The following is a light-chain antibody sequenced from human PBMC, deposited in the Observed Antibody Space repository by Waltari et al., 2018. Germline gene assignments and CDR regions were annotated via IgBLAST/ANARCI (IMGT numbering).Light chain of an antibody. Sequence: EIVLTPSPATMSLSPGERATLSCRASQSVSSYLGWYQQTPGPAPRLLIYDASNRATGIPARFSGSGSGTDFTLTISSLEPEDCAVYYCQQRSDWPPHFGQGTRLEMK. J-gene: IGKJ5*01. CDR1: QSVSSY. CDR3: QQRSDWPPH. V-gene: IGKV3-11*01. CDR2: DAS.